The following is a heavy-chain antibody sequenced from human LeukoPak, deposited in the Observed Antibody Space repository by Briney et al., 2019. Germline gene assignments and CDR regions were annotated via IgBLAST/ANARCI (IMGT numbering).Heavy chain of an antibody. V-gene: IGHV3-9*01. D-gene: IGHD6-13*01. CDR2: ISWNSGSI. J-gene: IGHJ3*02. CDR1: GFTFDDYA. CDR3: ARRHSSSWYRGGDAFDI. Sequence: PGRSLRLSCAASGFTFDDYAMYWVRQAPGKGLEWVSGISWNSGSIGYADSVKGRFTISRDNAKNSLYLQMNSLRAEDTAVYYCARRHSSSWYRGGDAFDIWGQGTMVTVSS.